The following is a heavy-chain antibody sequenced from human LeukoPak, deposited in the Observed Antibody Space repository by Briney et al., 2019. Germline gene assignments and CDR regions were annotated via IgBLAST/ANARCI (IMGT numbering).Heavy chain of an antibody. CDR1: GFTFSSYE. J-gene: IGHJ6*04. CDR3: ARERADSKDYYYGMDV. V-gene: IGHV3-48*03. Sequence: PGGSLRLSRAASGFTFSSYEMNWVRPAPGKGLEWVSYISSSGRTIYYADSVKGRFTISRDNAKNSLYLQMNSLRAEDTAVYYCARERADSKDYYYGMDVWGKGTTVTVSS. CDR2: ISSSGRTI.